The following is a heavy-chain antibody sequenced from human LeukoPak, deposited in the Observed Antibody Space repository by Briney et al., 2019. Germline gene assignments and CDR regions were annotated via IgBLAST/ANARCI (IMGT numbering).Heavy chain of an antibody. CDR3: ARVVEDYYDSSGPLSH. CDR1: GFTFSSYE. Sequence: PGGSLRLSCAASGFTFSSYEMNWVRQAPGKGLEWVSYISSSGSTIYYADSVKGRFTISRDNAKNSLYLQMNSLRAEDTAVYYCARVVEDYYDSSGPLSHWGQGTLVTVSS. J-gene: IGHJ4*02. CDR2: ISSSGSTI. V-gene: IGHV3-48*03. D-gene: IGHD3-22*01.